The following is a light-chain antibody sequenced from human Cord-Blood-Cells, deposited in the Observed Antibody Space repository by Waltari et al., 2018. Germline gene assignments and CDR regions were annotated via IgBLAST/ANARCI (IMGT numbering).Light chain of an antibody. CDR1: QSISSY. V-gene: IGKV1-39*01. CDR3: QQSYSTPWT. J-gene: IGKJ1*01. CDR2: AAS. Sequence: DLQMTQPPSSLSACVGDRVTITCRASQSISSYLNWYQQKPGKAPKLLIYAASSLQSGVPSRFSGSGSGTDFTLTISSLQPEDFATYYCQQSYSTPWTFGQGTRWKSN.